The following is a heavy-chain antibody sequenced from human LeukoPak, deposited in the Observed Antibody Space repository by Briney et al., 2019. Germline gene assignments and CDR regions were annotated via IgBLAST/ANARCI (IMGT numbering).Heavy chain of an antibody. D-gene: IGHD6-6*01. CDR1: GFTFDDYA. J-gene: IGHJ4*02. V-gene: IGHV3-9*01. CDR2: ISWNSGSI. Sequence: GGSLRLSCAASGFTFDDYAMHWVRQAPGKGLEWVSGISWNSGSIGYADSVKGRFTISRDNAKNSLYLQMNSLRAEDTALYYCAKEAYSSSSSHLGYWGQGTLVTVSS. CDR3: AKEAYSSSSSHLGY.